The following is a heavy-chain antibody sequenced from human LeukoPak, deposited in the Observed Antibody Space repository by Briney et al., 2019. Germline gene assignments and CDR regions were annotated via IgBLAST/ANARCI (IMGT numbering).Heavy chain of an antibody. J-gene: IGHJ4*02. CDR1: GGSISSYY. V-gene: IGHV4-59*01. Sequence: PSETLSLTCTVSGGSISSYYWSWIRQPPGKGLEWIGYIYYSGSTNYNPSLKSRVTISVDTSKNQFSLKLSPVTAADTAVYYCARVQQRLVLVDYWGQGTLVTVSS. CDR2: IYYSGST. D-gene: IGHD6-13*01. CDR3: ARVQQRLVLVDY.